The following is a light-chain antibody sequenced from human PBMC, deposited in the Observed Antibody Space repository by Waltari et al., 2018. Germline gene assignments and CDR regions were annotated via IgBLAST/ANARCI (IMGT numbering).Light chain of an antibody. Sequence: QSALTQPASVSGSPGQSITISCTGTSSDVGKYNLVSWYQQHPGEVPKLMIYEVTKRPSVASDRFSGSKSGNTASLTISGLQAEDEADYFCCSFAGRGFSVIFGGGTKLTVL. V-gene: IGLV2-23*02. CDR1: SSDVGKYNL. J-gene: IGLJ2*01. CDR2: EVT. CDR3: CSFAGRGFSVI.